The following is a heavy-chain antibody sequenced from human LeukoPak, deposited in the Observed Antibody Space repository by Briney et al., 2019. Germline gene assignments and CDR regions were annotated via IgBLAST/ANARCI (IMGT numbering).Heavy chain of an antibody. Sequence: PGGSLRLSCEGSGFTFSNYWMGWVRQAPGKGLQWVANIKTDGSEKYYVDSVKGRFTISRDNAKNSLYLQMNSLRAEDTAVYYCAITLGIAAAGGFDYWGQGTLVTVSS. CDR2: IKTDGSEK. J-gene: IGHJ4*02. CDR1: GFTFSNYW. CDR3: AITLGIAAAGGFDY. D-gene: IGHD6-13*01. V-gene: IGHV3-7*01.